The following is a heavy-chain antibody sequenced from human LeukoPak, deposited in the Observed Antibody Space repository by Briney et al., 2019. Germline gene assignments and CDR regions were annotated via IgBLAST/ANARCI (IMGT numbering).Heavy chain of an antibody. D-gene: IGHD3-9*01. CDR3: ARVPLDYDILTGYSNYFDY. CDR1: GFTFSTYA. V-gene: IGHV3-21*01. J-gene: IGHJ4*02. CDR2: ISSSSSYI. Sequence: PGGSLRLSCAASGFTFSTYAVNWVRQAPGKGLEWVSSISSSSSYIYYADSVKGRFTISRDNAKNSLYLQMSSLRAEDTAVYYCARVPLDYDILTGYSNYFDYWGQGTLVTVSS.